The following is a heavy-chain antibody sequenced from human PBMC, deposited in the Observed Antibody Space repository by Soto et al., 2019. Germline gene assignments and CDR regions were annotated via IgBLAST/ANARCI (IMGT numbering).Heavy chain of an antibody. J-gene: IGHJ6*03. D-gene: IGHD3-10*01. CDR2: IYYSGST. V-gene: IGHV4-59*01. CDR3: ARDRPEYYGSGSYYVRGGSYYYMDV. CDR1: GGSISSYY. Sequence: SETLSLTCTVSGGSISSYYWSWIRQPPGKGLEWIGYIYYSGSTNYNPSLKSRVTISVDTSKNQFSLKLSSVTAADTAVYYCARDRPEYYGSGSYYVRGGSYYYMDVWGKGTTVTVSS.